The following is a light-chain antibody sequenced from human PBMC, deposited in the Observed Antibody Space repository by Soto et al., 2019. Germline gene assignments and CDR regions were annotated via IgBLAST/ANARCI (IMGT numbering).Light chain of an antibody. CDR3: SSYTSSNTFV. CDR2: EVT. J-gene: IGLJ1*01. Sequence: QSVLTQPASVSGSPGQSITISCTGTSSDVGGYKYVSWYQQHTGKAPKLIIYEVTNRPSGVSNRFSGSKSGNTASLTISGLQAEDEADYCCSSYTSSNTFVFGTGTKLTVL. V-gene: IGLV2-14*01. CDR1: SSDVGGYKY.